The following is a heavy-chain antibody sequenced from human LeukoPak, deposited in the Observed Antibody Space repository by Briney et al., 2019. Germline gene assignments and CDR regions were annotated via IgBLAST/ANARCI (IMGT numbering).Heavy chain of an antibody. D-gene: IGHD2-21*02. Sequence: GESLKISCKGSGYSFTSYWIGWVRQAPGQGLEWMGRINPNSGGTNYAQKFQGRVTMTRDTSISTAYMELSRLRSDDTAVYYCAAEVTTDAFDIWGQGTMVTVSS. CDR3: AAEVTTDAFDI. J-gene: IGHJ3*02. CDR1: GYSFTSYW. CDR2: INPNSGGT. V-gene: IGHV1-2*06.